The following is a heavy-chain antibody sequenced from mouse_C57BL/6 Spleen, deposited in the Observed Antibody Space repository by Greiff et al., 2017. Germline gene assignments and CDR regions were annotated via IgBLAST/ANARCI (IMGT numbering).Heavy chain of an antibody. CDR2: IYPGDGDT. Sequence: QVQLKESGPELVKPGASVKISCKASGYAFSSSWMNWVKQRPGKGLEWIGRIYPGDGDTNYNGKFKGKATLTADKSSSTAYMQLSSLTSEDSAVYFCAREAYDYDEDYWGQGTTLTVSS. D-gene: IGHD2-4*01. CDR1: GYAFSSSW. CDR3: AREAYDYDEDY. J-gene: IGHJ2*01. V-gene: IGHV1-82*01.